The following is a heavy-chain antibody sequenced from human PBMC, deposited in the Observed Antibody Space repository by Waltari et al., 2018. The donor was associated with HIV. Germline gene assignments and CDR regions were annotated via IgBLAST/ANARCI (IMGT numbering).Heavy chain of an antibody. J-gene: IGHJ6*02. CDR3: ASYSSGWPYYYGMDV. Sequence: QVQLVQSGAEGKKPGASVKVSCKASGYTFTSYGISWVRQAPGQGLEWMGWISAYNGNTNYAQKLQGRVTMTTDTSTSTAYMELRSLRSDDTAVYYCASYSSGWPYYYGMDVWGQGTTVTVSS. D-gene: IGHD6-19*01. CDR2: ISAYNGNT. CDR1: GYTFTSYG. V-gene: IGHV1-18*04.